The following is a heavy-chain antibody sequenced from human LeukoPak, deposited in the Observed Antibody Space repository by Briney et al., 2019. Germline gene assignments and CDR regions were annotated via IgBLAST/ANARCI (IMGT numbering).Heavy chain of an antibody. CDR2: IYSGGST. J-gene: IGHJ4*02. V-gene: IGHV3-66*01. D-gene: IGHD6-13*01. Sequence: GGSLRLSCAASGFTFSSYGMHWVRQAPGKGLEWVSVIYSGGSTYYADSVKGRFTISRDNSKNTLYLQMNSLRAEDTAVYYCARSPWEQQLVLVYWGQGTLVTVSS. CDR1: GFTFSSYG. CDR3: ARSPWEQQLVLVY.